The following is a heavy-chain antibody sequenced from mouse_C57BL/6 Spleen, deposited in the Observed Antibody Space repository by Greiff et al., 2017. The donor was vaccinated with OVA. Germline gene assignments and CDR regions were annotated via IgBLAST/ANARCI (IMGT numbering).Heavy chain of an antibody. CDR2: INPYNGGT. CDR3: ARLTYYDSRYAMDY. CDR1: GYTFTDYY. D-gene: IGHD2-4*01. V-gene: IGHV1-19*01. Sequence: EVQLQQSGPVLVKPGASVKMSCKASGYTFTDYYMNWVKQSHGKSLEWIGVINPYNGGTSSNQKFKGKATLTVDKSSSTAYMELNSLTSEDSAVYDCARLTYYDSRYAMDYWGQGTSVTVSS. J-gene: IGHJ4*01.